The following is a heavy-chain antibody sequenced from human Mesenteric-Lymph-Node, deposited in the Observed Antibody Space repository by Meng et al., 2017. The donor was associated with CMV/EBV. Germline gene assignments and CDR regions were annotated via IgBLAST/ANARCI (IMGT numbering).Heavy chain of an antibody. CDR3: ARDPVAGSGLDY. CDR1: GGSISSGGYY. D-gene: IGHD6-19*01. J-gene: IGHJ4*02. Sequence: VSGGSISSGGYYWSWLRQHPGKGLEWIGYINDRGTTDSNPSLKSRVTISVDTSKNQFSLKLSSVTAADTAVYYCARDPVAGSGLDYWGQGTLVTVSS. V-gene: IGHV4-31*02. CDR2: INDRGTT.